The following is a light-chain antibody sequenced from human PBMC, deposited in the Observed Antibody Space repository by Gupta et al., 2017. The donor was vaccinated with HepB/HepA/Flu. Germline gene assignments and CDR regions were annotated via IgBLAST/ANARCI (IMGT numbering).Light chain of an antibody. V-gene: IGKV1-39*01. CDR2: AAS. Sequence: DMQVTQSPSSLSVSVGDTVIITCRASQILSWYLNWYQQKPGKAPTLLIYAASKLGSGVPLRFSGSGSETDFTLTISSLHPEDFATYYCQQSDSAPRTFGQGTKLDI. J-gene: IGKJ2*02. CDR1: QILSWY. CDR3: QQSDSAPRT.